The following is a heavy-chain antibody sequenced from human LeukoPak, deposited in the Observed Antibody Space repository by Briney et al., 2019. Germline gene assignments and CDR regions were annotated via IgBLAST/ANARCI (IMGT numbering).Heavy chain of an antibody. J-gene: IGHJ4*02. CDR1: GFTFSSYA. Sequence: GESLRLSCAASGFTFSSYAMSWVRQAPGKGLEWVGFIRSKAYGGTTEYAASVKGRFTISRDDSKSIAYLQMNSLKTEDTAVYYCTREACYYDSSGQSHWGQGTLVTVSS. CDR3: TREACYYDSSGQSH. CDR2: IRSKAYGGTT. D-gene: IGHD3-22*01. V-gene: IGHV3-49*04.